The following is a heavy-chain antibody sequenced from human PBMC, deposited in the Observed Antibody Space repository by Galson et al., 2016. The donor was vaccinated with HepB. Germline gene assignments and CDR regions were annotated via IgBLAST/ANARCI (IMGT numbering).Heavy chain of an antibody. CDR3: ARDPSSWYVRGDH. CDR1: GYTFTGYY. V-gene: IGHV1-2*02. J-gene: IGHJ4*02. CDR2: INPNSGDA. D-gene: IGHD6-13*01. Sequence: SVKVSCKASGYTFTGYYVHWVRQAPGQGLEWMGWINPNSGDAYYAEKFQGRVTMTRDASITTAYMELSRLRSDDTAVYYCARDPSSWYVRGDHWGQGTLVTVSS.